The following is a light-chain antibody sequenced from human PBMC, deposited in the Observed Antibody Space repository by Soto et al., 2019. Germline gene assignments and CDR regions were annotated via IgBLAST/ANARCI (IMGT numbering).Light chain of an antibody. V-gene: IGKV3-15*01. Sequence: ERVMTQSPATLSVSPGERATLSCRASQSVGSNLAWYQQKPGQAPRLLIFGASSRATGVPARFSGSGSGTEFTLTINSLQSEDFAVYFCQQYDNLPLTFCPGTKVDIK. CDR1: QSVGSN. CDR3: QQYDNLPLT. CDR2: GAS. J-gene: IGKJ3*01.